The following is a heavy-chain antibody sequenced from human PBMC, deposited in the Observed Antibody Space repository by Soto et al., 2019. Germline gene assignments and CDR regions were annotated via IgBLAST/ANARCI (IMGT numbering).Heavy chain of an antibody. Sequence: SGPTLVNPTQTLTLTCTFSGFSLSTSGVGVGWIRQPPGKALEWLALIYWSDDKRYSPSLKSRLTITKDTSKNQVVLTMTNIDPVDTATYYCAHRRRVEATTTGYYFDYWGQGTLVTVSS. J-gene: IGHJ4*02. CDR2: IYWSDDK. D-gene: IGHD1-1*01. V-gene: IGHV2-5*01. CDR1: GFSLSTSGVG. CDR3: AHRRRVEATTTGYYFDY.